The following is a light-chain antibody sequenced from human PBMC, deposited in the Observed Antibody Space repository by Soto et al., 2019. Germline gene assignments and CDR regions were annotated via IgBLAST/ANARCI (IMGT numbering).Light chain of an antibody. CDR1: SSNIGTSYD. J-gene: IGLJ2*01. CDR2: GNN. CDR3: QSYDSGLSAVL. Sequence: QSVLTQPPSVSGAPGQRVTISCTGSSSNIGTSYDVHWYQQFPGTAPKLLIYGNNNRPSGVPDRFSGSKSDTSASLAVTGLQAEDEAEYYCQSYDSGLSAVLFGGGTKLTVL. V-gene: IGLV1-40*01.